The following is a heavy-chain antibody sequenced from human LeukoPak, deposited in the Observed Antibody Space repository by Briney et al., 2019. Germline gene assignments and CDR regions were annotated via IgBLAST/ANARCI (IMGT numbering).Heavy chain of an antibody. V-gene: IGHV3-9*01. CDR1: GFTFDDYA. CDR2: ISWNSGSI. J-gene: IGHJ4*02. D-gene: IGHD2/OR15-2a*01. CDR3: ARGNFERPDDY. Sequence: PGGSLRLSCAASGFTFDDYAMHWVRHAPGKGLEWVSGISWNSGSIGCADSVKGRFTISRDNAKNSLYLQMNSLRAEDTAVYYCARGNFERPDDYWGQGTLVTVSS.